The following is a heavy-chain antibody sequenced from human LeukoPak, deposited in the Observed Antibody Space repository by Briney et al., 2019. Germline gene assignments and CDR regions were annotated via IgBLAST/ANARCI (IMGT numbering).Heavy chain of an antibody. V-gene: IGHV3-9*03. D-gene: IGHD6-19*01. CDR2: ISWNSGSI. Sequence: SGGSLRLSCAASGFTLEDYAMHWVRHAPGKGLEWVSGISWNSGSIGYADSVKGRFTISRDNAKNSLYLQMNSLRAEDMALYYCAKSAGSVAGPHDAFDIWGQGTMVTVSS. CDR1: GFTLEDYA. CDR3: AKSAGSVAGPHDAFDI. J-gene: IGHJ3*02.